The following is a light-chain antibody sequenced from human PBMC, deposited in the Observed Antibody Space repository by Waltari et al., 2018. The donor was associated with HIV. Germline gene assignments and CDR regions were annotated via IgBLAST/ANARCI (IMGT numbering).Light chain of an antibody. CDR1: RSNIGSNS. CDR2: DDN. CDR3: AAWDDNVNGL. J-gene: IGLJ2*01. Sequence: QSVLTQPPSASGTLGQRVTISCSGRRSNIGSNSVYWYQQLPGTAPKLLISDDNRRPSGVPDRFSGSKSGHAASLAISGLQSEDEADYYCAAWDDNVNGLFGGGTKLTVL. V-gene: IGLV1-44*01.